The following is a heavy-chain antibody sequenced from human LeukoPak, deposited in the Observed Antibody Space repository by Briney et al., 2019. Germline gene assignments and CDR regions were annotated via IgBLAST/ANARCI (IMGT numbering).Heavy chain of an antibody. CDR1: GFTFTTSG. V-gene: IGHV3-48*04. Sequence: PGGSLRLSCASSGFTFTTSGVGWVRQAPGKGLEWVSYITSGFVTHYMDSVEGRFTISRDNAKNSLYLQMNSLRAEDTAVYYCARDSGGSAAAGTSRYWGQGTLVTVSS. D-gene: IGHD6-13*01. CDR3: ARDSGGSAAAGTSRY. CDR2: ITSGFVT. J-gene: IGHJ4*02.